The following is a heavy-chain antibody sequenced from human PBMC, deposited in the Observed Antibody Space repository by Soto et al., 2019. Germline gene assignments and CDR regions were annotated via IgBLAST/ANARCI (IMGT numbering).Heavy chain of an antibody. Sequence: QVQLQQWGAGLLKPSETLSLTCAVYGGSFSGYYWTWIRRPPGTGLEWSGEINHSGSTNYNPSLKSRVTISVDTSKNQFSLKLTSVTAADTAVYYRASDKITGIFDYWGQGTLVTVSS. CDR2: INHSGST. V-gene: IGHV4-34*01. CDR3: ASDKITGIFDY. D-gene: IGHD2-8*02. CDR1: GGSFSGYY. J-gene: IGHJ4*02.